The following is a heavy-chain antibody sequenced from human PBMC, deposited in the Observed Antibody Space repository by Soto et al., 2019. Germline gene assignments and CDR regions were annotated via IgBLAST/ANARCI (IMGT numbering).Heavy chain of an antibody. CDR1: GYTFSSYG. CDR2: ISDDNGNI. J-gene: IGHJ6*02. Sequence: ASVKVSCKASGYTFSSYGVTWVLQAPGQGLEWMGWISDDNGNIGYAQKFQGRVIMTTDTSSSTAYMEVRSLRSDDTAVYCCTRVGTNWNFGDIYRRLGAWGQGTRVTSP. V-gene: IGHV1-18*04. CDR3: TRVGTNWNFGDIYRRLGA. D-gene: IGHD2-15*01.